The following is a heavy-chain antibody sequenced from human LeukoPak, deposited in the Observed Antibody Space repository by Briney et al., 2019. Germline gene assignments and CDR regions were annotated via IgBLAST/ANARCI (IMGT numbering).Heavy chain of an antibody. CDR3: ARFREYQLLSYYYYGMDV. Sequence: ASVKVSYKASGYTFTSYGIRWVRQAPGQGLEWMGWISAYNGNTNYAQKLQGRVNMTTDTSTSTAYMELRSLRSDDTAVYYCARFREYQLLSYYYYGMDVWGQGTTVTVSS. V-gene: IGHV1-18*01. D-gene: IGHD2-2*01. J-gene: IGHJ6*02. CDR1: GYTFTSYG. CDR2: ISAYNGNT.